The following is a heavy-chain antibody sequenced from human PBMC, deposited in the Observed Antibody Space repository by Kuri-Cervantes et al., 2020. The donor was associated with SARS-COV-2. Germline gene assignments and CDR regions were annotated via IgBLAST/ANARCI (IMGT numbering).Heavy chain of an antibody. D-gene: IGHD2-15*01. V-gene: IGHV1-24*01. CDR2: FDPEDGET. J-gene: IGHJ6*02. CDR3: ARVLDCSGGSCYSDHYYYGMDV. Sequence: ASVKVSCKVSGYTLTELSMHWVRQAPGKGLEWMGGFDPEDGETIYAQKFQGRVTMTEDTSTDTAYMELSSLRSEDTAVYYCARVLDCSGGSCYSDHYYYGMDVWGQGTTVTVSS. CDR1: GYTLTELS.